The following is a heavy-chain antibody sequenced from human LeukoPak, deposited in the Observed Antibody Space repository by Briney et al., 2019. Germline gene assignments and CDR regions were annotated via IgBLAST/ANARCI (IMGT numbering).Heavy chain of an antibody. CDR3: ARFVDQSTYYFDS. J-gene: IGHJ4*02. Sequence: AGGSLRLSCAASAFALSTYTMEWVRLAPGKGLEWVSSINPDSKYIYYRDSVRGRFTISRDNAKNSLCLQMNSLRVEDTAVYFCARFVDQSTYYFDSWGQGTLVIVSS. V-gene: IGHV3-21*01. D-gene: IGHD3-10*01. CDR2: INPDSKYI. CDR1: AFALSTYT.